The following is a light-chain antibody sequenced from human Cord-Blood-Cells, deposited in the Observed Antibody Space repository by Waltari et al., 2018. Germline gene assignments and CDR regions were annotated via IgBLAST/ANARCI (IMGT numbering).Light chain of an antibody. J-gene: IGKJ5*01. CDR3: QQRSNPIT. V-gene: IGKV3-11*01. CDR1: QSVSSY. CDR2: DAS. Sequence: DIALTQSPATQSLSPGARPTLSCRASQSVSSYLAWYQQKPGQAPRLLIYDASNWDTGIPARFSGSGSGTDFTLTISSLEPEDFAVYYCQQRSNPITCGQGTRLEIK.